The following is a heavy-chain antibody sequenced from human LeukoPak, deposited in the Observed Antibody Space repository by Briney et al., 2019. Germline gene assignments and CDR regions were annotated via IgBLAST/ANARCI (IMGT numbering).Heavy chain of an antibody. J-gene: IGHJ4*02. CDR1: GFTFSSYE. CDR3: ARSEVVTAIPYFDY. D-gene: IGHD2-21*02. V-gene: IGHV3-48*03. CDR2: ISSSGSTI. Sequence: PGGSLRLSCAASGFTFSSYEMNWVRQAPGKGLEWVSYISSSGSTIYYADSVKGRFTISRDNAKNSLYLQMNSLRAEDTAVYYCARSEVVTAIPYFDYWGQGTLVTVSS.